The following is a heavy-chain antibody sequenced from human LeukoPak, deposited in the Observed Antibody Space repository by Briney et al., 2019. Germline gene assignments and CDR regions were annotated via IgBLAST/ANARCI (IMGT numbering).Heavy chain of an antibody. Sequence: SVKVSCKASGGTFSSYAISWVRQAPGQGLEWMGRIIPILGIANYAQKFQGRVTITADKSTSTAYMELSSLRSEDTAVYYCARGPFDTAMVSDAFDIWGQGTMVTVSS. CDR1: GGTFSSYA. CDR2: IIPILGIA. CDR3: ARGPFDTAMVSDAFDI. V-gene: IGHV1-69*04. J-gene: IGHJ3*02. D-gene: IGHD5-18*01.